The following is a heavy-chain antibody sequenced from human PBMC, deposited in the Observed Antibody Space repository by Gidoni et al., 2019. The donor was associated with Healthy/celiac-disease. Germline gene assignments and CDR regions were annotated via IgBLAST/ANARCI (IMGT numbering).Heavy chain of an antibody. CDR3: TTETGSGWSRYFDY. D-gene: IGHD6-19*01. CDR1: GFTFSNAW. V-gene: IGHV3-15*01. J-gene: IGHJ4*02. Sequence: EVQLVESGGGLVKPGGSLRLSCAASGFTFSNAWMSWVRQAPGKGLEWVGRIKSKTDGGTTDYAAPVKGRFTISRDDSKNTLYLQMNSLKTEDTAVYYCTTETGSGWSRYFDYWGQGTLVTVSS. CDR2: IKSKTDGGTT.